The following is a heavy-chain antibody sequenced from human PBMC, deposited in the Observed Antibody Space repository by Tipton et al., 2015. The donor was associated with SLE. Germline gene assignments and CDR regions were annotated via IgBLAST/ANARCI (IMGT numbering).Heavy chain of an antibody. CDR2: ISWNSGSI. J-gene: IGHJ1*01. Sequence: SLRLSCAASGFTFDDYAMHWVRQAPGKGLEWVSGISWNSGSIGYADSVKGRFTISRDNAKNSLYLQMNSLRAEDTALYYCAKDGRQRGRPEYFQHWGQGTLVTVSS. D-gene: IGHD6-25*01. V-gene: IGHV3-9*01. CDR3: AKDGRQRGRPEYFQH. CDR1: GFTFDDYA.